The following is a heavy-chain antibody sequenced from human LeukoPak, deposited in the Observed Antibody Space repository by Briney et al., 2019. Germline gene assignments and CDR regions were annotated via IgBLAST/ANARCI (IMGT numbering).Heavy chain of an antibody. Sequence: GGSLRLSCAASGFTFSSYWMSWVRQAPGKGLEWVANIKQDGSEKYYVDSVKGRFTISRDNAKNSLYLQMNSLRAEGTAVYYCARGECSGGSCYGYYYYYYGMDVWGQGTTVTVSS. CDR3: ARGECSGGSCYGYYYYYYGMDV. CDR1: GFTFSSYW. D-gene: IGHD2-15*01. V-gene: IGHV3-7*01. J-gene: IGHJ6*02. CDR2: IKQDGSEK.